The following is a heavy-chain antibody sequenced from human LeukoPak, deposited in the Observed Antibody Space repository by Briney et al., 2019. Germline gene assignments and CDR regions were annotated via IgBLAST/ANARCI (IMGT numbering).Heavy chain of an antibody. V-gene: IGHV3-11*04. CDR2: ISSTSSTI. Sequence: GGSLRLSCAASGFTFSDYYMSWIRQAPGKGLEWVSHISSTSSTIYYADSVKGRFAISRDNAKNSLYLEMNSLRAEDTAVYYCARSTVTMTYYYMDVWGTGTTVTVSS. CDR1: GFTFSDYY. CDR3: ARSTVTMTYYYMDV. D-gene: IGHD4-11*01. J-gene: IGHJ6*03.